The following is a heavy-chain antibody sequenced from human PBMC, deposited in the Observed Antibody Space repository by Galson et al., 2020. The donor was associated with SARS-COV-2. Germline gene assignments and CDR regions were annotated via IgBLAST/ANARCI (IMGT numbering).Heavy chain of an antibody. CDR3: ARGPHCDSSICPGYGLDV. Sequence: GESLKISCAASGFSVTSNYMTWVRQTPGKGLEFVSLVYDDGQTFFADSVRGRFTIARQTSQSTLYLQMSGLRVDDTGVYYCARGPHCDSSICPGYGLDVWGQGTTVTVS. D-gene: IGHD3-22*01. J-gene: IGHJ6*02. CDR2: VYDDGQT. CDR1: GFSVTSNY. V-gene: IGHV3-53*04.